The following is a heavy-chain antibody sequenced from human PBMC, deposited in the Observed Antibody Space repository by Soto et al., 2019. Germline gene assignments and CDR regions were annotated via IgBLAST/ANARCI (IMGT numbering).Heavy chain of an antibody. D-gene: IGHD3-22*01. J-gene: IGHJ3*02. CDR2: ISSSGSTI. V-gene: IGHV3-11*01. CDR3: ARERNSGYDAFDI. Sequence: GGSLRLSCAASGFTFSDYYMSWIRQAPGKGLEWVSYISSSGSTIYYTDSVKGRFTISRDNAKISLYLQMNSLRAEDTAVYYCARERNSGYDAFDIWGQGTMVTVSS. CDR1: GFTFSDYY.